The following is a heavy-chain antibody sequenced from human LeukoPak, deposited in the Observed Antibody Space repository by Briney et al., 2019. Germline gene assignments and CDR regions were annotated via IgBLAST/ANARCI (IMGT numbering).Heavy chain of an antibody. J-gene: IGHJ4*02. CDR1: RLTFSAYW. CDR3: ARDGGPFDS. CDR2: IKQDGSEK. D-gene: IGHD3-16*01. V-gene: IGHV3-7*03. Sequence: GGSLRLSCTASRLTFSAYWMSWVRQAPGKGLEWVANIKQDGSEKYCVDSVKGRLTISRDNAKKSPYLQMNTLRAEDTAIYYCARDGGPFDSWGQGTLVTVSS.